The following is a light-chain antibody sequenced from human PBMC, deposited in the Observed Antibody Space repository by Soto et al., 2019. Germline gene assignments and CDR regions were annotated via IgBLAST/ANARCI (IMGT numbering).Light chain of an antibody. J-gene: IGKJ2*01. CDR2: KVS. CDR1: QSLVYSDGNSF. Sequence: DVVMTQSPLSLPFTLGQPASISCRSSQSLVYSDGNSFCNWFHQRPGHSPRRLIYKVSNRDSGVTDRYRDNGTTTDFTLRRSRVEAESVGIYSCIQGSQWPPRYTCAQGTKLEIK. V-gene: IGKV2-30*01. CDR3: IQGSQWPPRYT.